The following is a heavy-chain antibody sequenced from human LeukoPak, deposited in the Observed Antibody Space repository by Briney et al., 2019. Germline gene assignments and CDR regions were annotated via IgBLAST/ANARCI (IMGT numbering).Heavy chain of an antibody. CDR2: IIPILGIA. Sequence: WASVKVSCKASGGTFSSYTISWVRQAPGQGLEWMGRIIPILGIANYAQKFQGRVTITTDESTSTAYMELSSLRSEDTAVYYCASLYSSGPGWGQGTLVTVSS. J-gene: IGHJ4*02. V-gene: IGHV1-69*02. CDR3: ASLYSSGPG. CDR1: GGTFSSYT. D-gene: IGHD6-19*01.